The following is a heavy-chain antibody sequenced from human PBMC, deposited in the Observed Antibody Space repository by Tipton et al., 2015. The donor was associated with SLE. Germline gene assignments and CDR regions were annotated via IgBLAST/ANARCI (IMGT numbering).Heavy chain of an antibody. CDR1: GGSISSYY. J-gene: IGHJ3*02. Sequence: TLSLTCTVSGGSISSYYWSWIRQPPGKGLEWIGYIYYSGSTNYNPSLKSRVTISVDMSKNQFSLKLSSVTAADTAVYYCARGGTTVTTAFDIWGQGTMVTVSS. V-gene: IGHV4-59*01. CDR3: ARGGTTVTTAFDI. CDR2: IYYSGST. D-gene: IGHD4-17*01.